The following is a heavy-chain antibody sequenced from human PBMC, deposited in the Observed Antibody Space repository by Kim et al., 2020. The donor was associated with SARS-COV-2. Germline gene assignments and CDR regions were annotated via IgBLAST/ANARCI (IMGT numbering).Heavy chain of an antibody. J-gene: IGHJ4*02. CDR2: IDPREGNA. Sequence: ASVKVSCKTSGYTFSGYYLHWVRQAPGQGLEWMAIIDPREGNATYAQTFQDRLIVTRDASTTTVYLDLSSLISEDTALNYCARAGDDDLSQYFDYCGQGT. CDR3: ARAGDDDLSQYFDY. V-gene: IGHV1-46*01. D-gene: IGHD2-21*02. CDR1: GYTFSGYY.